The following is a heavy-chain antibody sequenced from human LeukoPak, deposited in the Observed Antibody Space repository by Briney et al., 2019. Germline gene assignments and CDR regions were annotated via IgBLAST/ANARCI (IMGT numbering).Heavy chain of an antibody. J-gene: IGHJ5*02. CDR3: ARDSAGSNWFDP. V-gene: IGHV1-69*05. CDR1: GGTFSSYA. D-gene: IGHD1-26*01. Sequence: ASVKVSCKASGGTFSSYAISWVQQAPGQGLEWMGGIIPIFGTANYAQKFQGRVTITTDESTSTAYMELSSLRSEDTAVYYCARDSAGSNWFDPWGQGTLVTVSS. CDR2: IIPIFGTA.